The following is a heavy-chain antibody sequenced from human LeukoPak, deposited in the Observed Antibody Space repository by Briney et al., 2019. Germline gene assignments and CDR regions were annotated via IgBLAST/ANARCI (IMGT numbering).Heavy chain of an antibody. D-gene: IGHD5-24*01. CDR3: ARVKARDGYTY. Sequence: SETLSLTCSVSGGSVSGTNYYWAWIRQPPEKGLEWIGTIYHSGSTNYNPSLKSRVTISVDKSKTQFSLKLSSVTAADTAVYYCARVKARDGYTYWGQGTLVTVSS. CDR1: GGSVSGTNYY. J-gene: IGHJ4*02. V-gene: IGHV4-39*07. CDR2: IYHSGST.